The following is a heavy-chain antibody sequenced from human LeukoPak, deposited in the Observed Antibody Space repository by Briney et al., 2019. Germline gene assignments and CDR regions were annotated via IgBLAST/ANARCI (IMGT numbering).Heavy chain of an antibody. J-gene: IGHJ1*01. CDR1: GFTFSSYA. D-gene: IGHD3-22*01. V-gene: IGHV3-23*01. CDR3: AKDPQIYDSSGYYYVEYFQH. Sequence: PGGSLRLSCAASGFTFSSYAMSWVRQAPGKGLEWVSAISGSGGSTYYADSVKGRFTISRDNSKNTLYLQMNSLRAEDTAVYYCAKDPQIYDSSGYYYVEYFQHWGQGTLVTVSS. CDR2: ISGSGGST.